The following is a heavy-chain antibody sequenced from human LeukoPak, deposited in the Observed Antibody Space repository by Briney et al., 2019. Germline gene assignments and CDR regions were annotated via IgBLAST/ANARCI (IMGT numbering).Heavy chain of an antibody. J-gene: IGHJ4*02. CDR3: ARWMVASLGY. Sequence: ASVKVSCKASGYTFTSYYMHWVRQAPGQGLEWMGCMNPNSGNTGYAQKFQGRVTMTRNTSISTAYMELSSLRSEDTAVYYCARWMVASLGYWGQGTLVTVSS. V-gene: IGHV1-8*02. D-gene: IGHD2-15*01. CDR1: GYTFTSYY. CDR2: MNPNSGNT.